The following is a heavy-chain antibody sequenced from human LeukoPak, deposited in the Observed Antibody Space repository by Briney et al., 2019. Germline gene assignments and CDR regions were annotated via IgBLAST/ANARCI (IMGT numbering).Heavy chain of an antibody. D-gene: IGHD6-19*01. J-gene: IGHJ4*02. CDR2: IYNIGGT. CDR1: GGSVSRDY. Sequence: SETLSLTCSVSGGSVSRDYWSWIRQPPGKRLEWLGYIYNIGGTNYNPSLKSRVRISVDTSKNQFSLMLTSVIAADTAVYYCAREAVAGTLDYWGQGALVTVSS. CDR3: AREAVAGTLDY. V-gene: IGHV4-59*02.